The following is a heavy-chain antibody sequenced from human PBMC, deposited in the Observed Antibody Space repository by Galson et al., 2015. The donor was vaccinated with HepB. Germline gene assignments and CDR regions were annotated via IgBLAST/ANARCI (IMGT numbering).Heavy chain of an antibody. V-gene: IGHV5-10-1*01. Sequence: QSGAAAKKPGESLRISCQGSGYNFTNYWVTWVRQMPAEGLVWRGKLDPVDSYTHYTPSFQGHVTISTDESIRTAYLLWTSLKASDTAMYYGARQAIGYSSRGDGFDLWGQGTLVTLSS. CDR2: LDPVDSYT. CDR3: ARQAIGYSSRGDGFDL. J-gene: IGHJ3*01. CDR1: GYNFTNYW. D-gene: IGHD6-19*01.